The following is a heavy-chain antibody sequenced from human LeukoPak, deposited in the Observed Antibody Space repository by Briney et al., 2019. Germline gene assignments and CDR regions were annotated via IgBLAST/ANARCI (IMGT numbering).Heavy chain of an antibody. Sequence: GGSLRLSCAASGFTFSSYGMHWVRQAPGKGLKWVAVISYDGSNKYYADSVKGRFTISRDNSKNTLYLQMNSLRAEDTAVYYCAKDYEDILTGYYTPDYWGQGTLVTVSS. V-gene: IGHV3-30*18. D-gene: IGHD3-9*01. J-gene: IGHJ4*02. CDR1: GFTFSSYG. CDR2: ISYDGSNK. CDR3: AKDYEDILTGYYTPDY.